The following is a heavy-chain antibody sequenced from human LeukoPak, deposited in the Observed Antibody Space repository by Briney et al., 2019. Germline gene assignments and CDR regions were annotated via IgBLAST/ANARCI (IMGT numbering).Heavy chain of an antibody. CDR1: GGSFSGYY. Sequence: SETLSLTCAVYGGSFSGYYWSWIRQPPGKGLEWIGEINHSGSTNYNPSLKSRVTISVDTSKNQFSLKLSSVTAADTAVYYCARGTGGATRAFDIWGQGTMVTVSS. CDR2: INHSGST. V-gene: IGHV4-34*01. J-gene: IGHJ3*02. D-gene: IGHD1-26*01. CDR3: ARGTGGATRAFDI.